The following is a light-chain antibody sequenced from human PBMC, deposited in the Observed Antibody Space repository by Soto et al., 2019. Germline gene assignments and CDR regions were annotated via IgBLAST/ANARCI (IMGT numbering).Light chain of an antibody. J-gene: IGKJ2*01. CDR2: AAS. CDR1: QSISSY. Sequence: DIQMTQSPSSLSASVGDRVTISCRASQSISSYLNCYQQKPGKAPKLLIYAASSLQSGVPSRFSGSGSGTDFTLTISSLQPEDFATYSCQQSYSTPKTFGQGTKLEIK. V-gene: IGKV1-39*01. CDR3: QQSYSTPKT.